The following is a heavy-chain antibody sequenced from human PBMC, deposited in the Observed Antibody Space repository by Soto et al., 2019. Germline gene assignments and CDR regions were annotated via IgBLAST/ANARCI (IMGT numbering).Heavy chain of an antibody. CDR2: IYWDDDK. CDR1: GFSVSTGGVG. J-gene: IGHJ4*02. CDR3: ANQSGTHAPFDY. V-gene: IGHV2-5*02. Sequence: SGPTLVNPTQTLTLTCTFSGFSVSTGGVGGGWIRQPPGKALEWLALIYWDDDKRYSPSLKSRLTITKDTSKNQVVLTMTNMDPVDTATYYCANQSGTHAPFDYWGQGTRVTVSS. D-gene: IGHD3-10*01.